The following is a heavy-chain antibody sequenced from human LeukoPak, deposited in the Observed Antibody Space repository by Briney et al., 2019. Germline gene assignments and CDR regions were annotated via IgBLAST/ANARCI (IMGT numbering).Heavy chain of an antibody. CDR2: ITWDGDST. J-gene: IGHJ4*02. CDR3: AKGTSSWHEFDS. D-gene: IGHD6-13*01. Sequence: GGSLRPSCAASGFTFDDYAMHWVRQAPGKGLEWVSLITWDGDSTYYADSVKGRFTISRDDSKNYLYLQMNSLRAEDTALYYCAKGTSSWHEFDSWGQGTLVTVSS. CDR1: GFTFDDYA. V-gene: IGHV3-43D*03.